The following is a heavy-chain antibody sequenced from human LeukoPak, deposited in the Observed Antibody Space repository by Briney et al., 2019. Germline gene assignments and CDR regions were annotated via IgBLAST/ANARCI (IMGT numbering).Heavy chain of an antibody. Sequence: GGSLRLSCATSGFPFSDFSMTWVRQAPGKGLEWISTTNSGGTTTYYSESVKGRFTISRDNFKNALYLQMSSLRVEDTAIYYCAKQSYARSLGEGGPGTLVTVSS. J-gene: IGHJ4*02. CDR1: GFPFSDFS. V-gene: IGHV3-23*01. CDR3: AKQSYARSLGE. D-gene: IGHD3-10*02. CDR2: TNSGGTTT.